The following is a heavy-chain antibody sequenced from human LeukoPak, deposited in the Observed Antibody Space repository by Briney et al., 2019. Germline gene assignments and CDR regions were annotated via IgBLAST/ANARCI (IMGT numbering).Heavy chain of an antibody. CDR2: IRYDGSKK. D-gene: IGHD1-26*01. V-gene: IGHV3-30*02. CDR1: GFTFSGYG. J-gene: IGHJ4*02. CDR3: AKEGTMGAVSDY. Sequence: GGSLRLSCAASGFTFSGYGMHWVRQAPGKGLEWVAFIRYDGSKKYYADSVKGRFTISRDNSKNTLYLQMNSLRAEDTAVYYCAKEGTMGAVSDYWGQGTLVIVSS.